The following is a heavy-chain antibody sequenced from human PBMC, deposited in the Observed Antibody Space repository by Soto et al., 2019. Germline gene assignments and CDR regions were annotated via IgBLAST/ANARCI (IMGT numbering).Heavy chain of an antibody. J-gene: IGHJ5*02. CDR3: AKDYASTWYWYFDP. CDR2: ISGSGDKT. CDR1: GFSFSNFA. Sequence: GGSLRLSCAASGFSFSNFAMSWVRQAPGTGLEWVSSISGSGDKTYYLDSAKGRFTISRDNSKNTLYLHMNSLGAEDTAVYFCAKDYASTWYWYFDPWGQGTLVTISS. D-gene: IGHD6-13*01. V-gene: IGHV3-23*01.